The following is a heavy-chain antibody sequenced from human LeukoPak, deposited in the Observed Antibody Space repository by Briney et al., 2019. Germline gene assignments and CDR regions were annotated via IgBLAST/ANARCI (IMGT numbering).Heavy chain of an antibody. V-gene: IGHV4-34*01. CDR2: INHSGST. D-gene: IGHD3-22*01. J-gene: IGHJ4*02. CDR1: GGSFSGYY. Sequence: SETLSLTCAVYGGSFSGYYWSWIRQPPGKGLEWIGEINHSGSTNYNPSLKSRVTISVDTSKNQFSLKLSSVTAADTAVYYCARDRDHSSGYYYFFDYWGQGTLVTVSS. CDR3: ARDRDHSSGYYYFFDY.